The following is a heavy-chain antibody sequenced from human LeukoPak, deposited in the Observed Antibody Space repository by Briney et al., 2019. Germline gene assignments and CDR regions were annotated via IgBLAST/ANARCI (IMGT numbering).Heavy chain of an antibody. Sequence: PGRSLRLSCAASGFTFSSYAMSWVRQARGKGLEWVSYISAGSSTIYYADSVRGRFTISRDNAKNSLYLQMNSLRDEDTAVYYCARDNPIGFGQLSARDYWGQGTLVTVSS. V-gene: IGHV3-48*02. D-gene: IGHD3-10*01. J-gene: IGHJ4*02. CDR3: ARDNPIGFGQLSARDY. CDR2: ISAGSSTI. CDR1: GFTFSSYA.